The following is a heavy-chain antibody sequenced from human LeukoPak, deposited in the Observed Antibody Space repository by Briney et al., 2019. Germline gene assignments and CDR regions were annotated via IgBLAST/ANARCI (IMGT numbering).Heavy chain of an antibody. CDR1: GFTVSINY. CDR2: IYSGGST. Sequence: GGSLRLSCAASGFTVSINYMSWVRQAPGKGLEWVSVIYSGGSTYYADSVKGRFTISRDNSKNTLYLQMNSLRAEDTAVYYCARVLRDGYSDYWGQGTLVTVSS. V-gene: IGHV3-53*01. D-gene: IGHD5-24*01. J-gene: IGHJ4*02. CDR3: ARVLRDGYSDY.